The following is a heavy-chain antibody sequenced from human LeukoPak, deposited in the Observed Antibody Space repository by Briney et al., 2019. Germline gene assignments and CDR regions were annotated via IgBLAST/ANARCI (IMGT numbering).Heavy chain of an antibody. Sequence: SETLSLTCAAYGGSFSAYYWTWIRQPPGKGLEWIGEINHSGSAKYNPSLKSRVTISVDTSKNQFSLKLTSVTAADTAVYYCARGIRYYYGSSTYVPYYFDYWGQGTLVTVSS. V-gene: IGHV4-34*01. CDR1: GGSFSAYY. J-gene: IGHJ4*02. CDR2: INHSGSA. CDR3: ARGIRYYYGSSTYVPYYFDY. D-gene: IGHD3-22*01.